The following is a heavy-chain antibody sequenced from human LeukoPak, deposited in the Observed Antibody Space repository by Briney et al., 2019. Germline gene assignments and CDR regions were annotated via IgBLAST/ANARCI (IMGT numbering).Heavy chain of an antibody. CDR1: GFTFGSYA. J-gene: IGHJ4*02. D-gene: IGHD3-3*01. CDR3: VKGGTDYDFWNDSSYSYYFDF. Sequence: GGSLRLSCAASGFTFGSYAMSWVRQAPGKGLEWVSYISGRGGSTFYVDSVKGRLTISGDNSKNTLFLQMNSLRAEDTAMYYCVKGGTDYDFWNDSSYSYYFDFWGQGTLVTVSS. CDR2: ISGRGGST. V-gene: IGHV3-23*01.